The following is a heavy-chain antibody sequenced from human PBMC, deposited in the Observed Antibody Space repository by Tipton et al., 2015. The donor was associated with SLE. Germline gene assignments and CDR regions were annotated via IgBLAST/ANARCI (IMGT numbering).Heavy chain of an antibody. CDR2: ISGYNGNT. J-gene: IGHJ6*03. V-gene: IGHV1-18*01. CDR3: ARLGDWDFYYYMDV. CDR1: GYTFTSYC. D-gene: IGHD3-16*01. Sequence: QVQLAQSGAEVKKPGASVKVSCKASGYTFTSYCITWVRQAPGQGLEWMGWISGYNGNTNYAQKLQGRVTMTTDTSTSTAYMELRSLRSDDTAVYYCARLGDWDFYYYMDVWGKGTTVTVSS.